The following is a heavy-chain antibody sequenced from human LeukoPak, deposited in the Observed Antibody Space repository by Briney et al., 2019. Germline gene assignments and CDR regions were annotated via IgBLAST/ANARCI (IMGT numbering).Heavy chain of an antibody. CDR1: GFTFSSYW. Sequence: GGSLRLSCAASGFTFSSYWMHWVRQAPGKGLVWVSRINSDGSSTSYADSVKGRFTISRDNAKNTLYLQMNSLRAEDTAVYYCARDPSSGYYYYYGMDVWGQGITVTVSS. D-gene: IGHD6-19*01. V-gene: IGHV3-74*01. J-gene: IGHJ6*02. CDR2: INSDGSST. CDR3: ARDPSSGYYYYYGMDV.